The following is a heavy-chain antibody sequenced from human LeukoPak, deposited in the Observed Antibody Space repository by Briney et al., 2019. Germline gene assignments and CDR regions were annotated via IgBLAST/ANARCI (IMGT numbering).Heavy chain of an antibody. CDR3: ARDGFYYGSGSYYNPPDY. D-gene: IGHD3-10*01. CDR1: GYTFTSYA. V-gene: IGHV7-4-1*02. Sequence: ASVKVPCKASGYTFTSYAMNWVRQAPGQGLEWMGWINTNTGNPTYAQGFTGRFVFSLDTSVSTAYLQISSLKAEDTAVYYCARDGFYYGSGSYYNPPDYWGQGTLVTVSS. CDR2: INTNTGNP. J-gene: IGHJ4*02.